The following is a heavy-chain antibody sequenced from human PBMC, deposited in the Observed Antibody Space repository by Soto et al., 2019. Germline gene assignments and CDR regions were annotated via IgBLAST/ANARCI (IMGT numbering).Heavy chain of an antibody. Sequence: QVQLQESGPGLVKPSETLSLTCTVSGGSVSSGSYYWSWLRQPPGKGLEWIGYIYYSGSTNYNPSLKSGVTISVDTSKNQFSLKLSSVTAADTAVYYCARARRDGYERYWYFDLWGRGTLVTVSS. CDR3: ARARRDGYERYWYFDL. D-gene: IGHD5-12*01. J-gene: IGHJ2*01. CDR2: IYYSGST. CDR1: GGSVSSGSYY. V-gene: IGHV4-61*01.